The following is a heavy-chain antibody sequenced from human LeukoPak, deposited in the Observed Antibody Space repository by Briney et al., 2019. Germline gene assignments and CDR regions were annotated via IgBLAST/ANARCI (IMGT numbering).Heavy chain of an antibody. V-gene: IGHV4-59*01. CDR1: GGSISGSH. CDR3: ARGNSGWFAWFDS. CDR2: VYYTGST. Sequence: SETLSLTCTVSGGSISGSHWSWIRQPPGKGLEWIGHVYYTGSTNYNPSLRSRVTMSVDTSKDQFSLKMSSVTAADTAVYYCARGNSGWFAWFDSWGQGTLVTVSS. D-gene: IGHD6-19*01. J-gene: IGHJ5*01.